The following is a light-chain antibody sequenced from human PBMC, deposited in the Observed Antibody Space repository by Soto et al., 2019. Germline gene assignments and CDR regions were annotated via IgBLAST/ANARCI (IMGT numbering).Light chain of an antibody. CDR3: QQSYSTLMYT. CDR2: GVS. V-gene: IGKV1-39*01. J-gene: IGKJ2*01. Sequence: DIHMTQSPSSLSASVGDRVTITCRASETTITYLNWYQQKPGKAPNLLIYGVSSLQSGVPSRFSGSGSGTDFTLTITSLQPEDFATYYCQQSYSTLMYTFGQGTKLEIK. CDR1: ETTITY.